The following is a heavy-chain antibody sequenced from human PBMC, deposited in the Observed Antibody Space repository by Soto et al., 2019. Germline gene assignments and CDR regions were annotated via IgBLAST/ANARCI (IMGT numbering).Heavy chain of an antibody. Sequence: GASVKVSCKASGYTFISYAIHWVRQAPGQRLEWMGWINAGNGNTKYSQKFQGRVTITRDTSASTAYMEPTSLRSEDTAVYYCARELQGLYYFDYWGQGTLVTAPQ. V-gene: IGHV1-3*01. CDR2: INAGNGNT. D-gene: IGHD2-15*01. J-gene: IGHJ4*02. CDR1: GYTFISYA. CDR3: ARELQGLYYFDY.